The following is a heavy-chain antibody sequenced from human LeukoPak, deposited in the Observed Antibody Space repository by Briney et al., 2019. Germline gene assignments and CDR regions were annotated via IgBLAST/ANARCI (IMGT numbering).Heavy chain of an antibody. CDR3: ARAASGSPLDY. CDR1: GGTFSSYA. D-gene: IGHD1-26*01. J-gene: IGHJ4*02. CDR2: IIPILGIA. Sequence: SVKVSCKASGGTFSSYAISWVRQAPGQGLEWMGRIIPILGIANYAQKFQGRVTITADKSTSTAYMELRSLRSDDTAVYYCARAASGSPLDYWGQGTLVTVSS. V-gene: IGHV1-69*04.